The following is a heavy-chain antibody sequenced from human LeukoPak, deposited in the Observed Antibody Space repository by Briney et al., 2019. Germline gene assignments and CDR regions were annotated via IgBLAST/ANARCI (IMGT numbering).Heavy chain of an antibody. CDR1: GFTFSSYA. D-gene: IGHD3-22*01. CDR2: ISGSGGST. V-gene: IGHV3-23*01. Sequence: GGSLRLSCAASGFTFSSYAMSWVRQPPGKGLEWVSAISGSGGSTYYADSVKGRFTISRDNSKNTLYLQMNSLRADDTAVDYCAKAKTTYYYDSSGYYEYGGEGTLVTVSS. CDR3: AKAKTTYYYDSSGYYEY. J-gene: IGHJ4*02.